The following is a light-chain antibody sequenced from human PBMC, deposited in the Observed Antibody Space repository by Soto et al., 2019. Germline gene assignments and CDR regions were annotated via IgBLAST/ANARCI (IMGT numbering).Light chain of an antibody. CDR3: QQYGSSPFT. J-gene: IGKJ2*01. CDR1: QSVSSNY. Sequence: ENVLTQSPGTLSLSPGERATLSCRASQSVSSNYLAWYQQKPGQAPRLLIYVASTRATGIPDRFRGSGSGTDFTLTISRLEPEDFAVYFCQQYGSSPFTFGQGTKLEI. V-gene: IGKV3-20*01. CDR2: VAS.